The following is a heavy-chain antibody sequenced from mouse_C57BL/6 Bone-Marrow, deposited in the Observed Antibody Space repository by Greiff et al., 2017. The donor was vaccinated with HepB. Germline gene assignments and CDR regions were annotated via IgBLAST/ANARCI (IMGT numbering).Heavy chain of an antibody. J-gene: IGHJ3*01. CDR3: ASQLAWFAY. Sequence: QVQLKQPGAELVKPGASVKLSCKASGYTFTSYWMHWVKQRPGQGLEWIGMIHPNSGSTNYNEKFKSKATLTVDKSSSTAYMQLSSLTSEDSAVYYCASQLAWFAYWGQGTLVTVSA. D-gene: IGHD4-1*02. V-gene: IGHV1-64*01. CDR2: IHPNSGST. CDR1: GYTFTSYW.